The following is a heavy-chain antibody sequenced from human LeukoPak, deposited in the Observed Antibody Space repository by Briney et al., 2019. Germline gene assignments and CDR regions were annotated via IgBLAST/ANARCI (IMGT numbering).Heavy chain of an antibody. J-gene: IGHJ4*02. CDR3: ARGLVSEYRGQDLENYFDY. CDR1: GGSFSSYY. D-gene: IGHD5-12*01. Sequence: SETLSLTCTVSGGSFSSYYWSWIRQPAGKGLEWIGRIYASGSTRYNPSLKSRVTMSLDASRNQLSLRLTSVTAADTAVYYCARGLVSEYRGQDLENYFDYWGQGTLVTVSS. CDR2: IYASGST. V-gene: IGHV4-4*07.